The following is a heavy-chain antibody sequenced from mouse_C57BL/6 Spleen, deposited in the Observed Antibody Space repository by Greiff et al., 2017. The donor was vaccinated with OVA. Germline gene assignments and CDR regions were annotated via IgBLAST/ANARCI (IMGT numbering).Heavy chain of an antibody. J-gene: IGHJ2*01. CDR3: ATYYYGSSYPFDY. D-gene: IGHD1-1*01. Sequence: QVQLQQSGAELVKPGASVKLSCKASGYTFTSYWMHWVKQRPGQGLEWIGMIHPNSGSTNYNEKFKSKATLTVDKSSSTAYMQLSSLTSEDSAADYCATYYYGSSYPFDYWGQGTTLTVSS. CDR1: GYTFTSYW. CDR2: IHPNSGST. V-gene: IGHV1-64*01.